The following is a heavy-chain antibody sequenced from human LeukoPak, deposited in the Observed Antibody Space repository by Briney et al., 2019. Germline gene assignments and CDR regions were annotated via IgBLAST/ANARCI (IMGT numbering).Heavy chain of an antibody. J-gene: IGHJ4*02. V-gene: IGHV3-30*04. CDR3: ATGDCGGDCYSSYFDY. D-gene: IGHD2-21*02. CDR2: ISYDARNK. CDR1: GFTFSSYS. Sequence: GGSLRLSCTASGFTFSSYSLNWVRQAPGKGLAWVAVISYDARNKYYADSVKGRFTISRDNSKSMLYLQMNSLRDEDTAVYYCATGDCGGDCYSSYFDYWGQGTLVSVSS.